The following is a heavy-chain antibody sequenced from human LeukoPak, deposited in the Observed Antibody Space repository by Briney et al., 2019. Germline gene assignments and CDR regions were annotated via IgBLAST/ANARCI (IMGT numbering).Heavy chain of an antibody. CDR1: GFTFSSYA. J-gene: IGHJ4*02. D-gene: IGHD3-22*01. Sequence: GGSLRLSCAASGFTFSSYAVNWIRQAPGKGLEWVSSISSSGTYIYYADLVEGRFTIPRDNTKNSLYLQMNSLRAEDTAVYYCARGVGNYRYYFDYWGKGTLVTFSS. CDR2: ISSSGTYI. CDR3: ARGVGNYRYYFDY. V-gene: IGHV3-21*01.